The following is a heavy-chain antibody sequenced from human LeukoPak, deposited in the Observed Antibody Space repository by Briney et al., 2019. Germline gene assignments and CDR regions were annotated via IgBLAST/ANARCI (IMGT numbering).Heavy chain of an antibody. CDR1: GFTFNNAW. V-gene: IGHV3-15*01. Sequence: GGSLRLSCAASGFTFNNAWMSWVRQAPGKGLEWVGRIKSKTDGGTIDYAAPVKGRFTTSRGDSKNTLYLQMNSLNTEDTAVYYCTTAGELWFGELLFYWGQGTLVTVSS. J-gene: IGHJ4*02. D-gene: IGHD3-10*01. CDR3: TTAGELWFGELLFY. CDR2: IKSKTDGGTI.